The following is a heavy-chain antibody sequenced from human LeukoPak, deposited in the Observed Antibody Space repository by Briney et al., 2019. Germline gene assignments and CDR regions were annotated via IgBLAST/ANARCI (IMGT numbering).Heavy chain of an antibody. D-gene: IGHD3-22*01. CDR3: ARDLLDYYDSSGYPD. CDR1: GGSISSYY. J-gene: IGHJ4*02. Sequence: SETLSLTCTVSGGSISSYYWSWVRQPAGKGLEWIGRIYTSGSTNYNPSLKSRVTMSVDTSKNQFSLKLSSVTAADTAVYYCARDLLDYYDSSGYPDWGQGTLVTVSS. V-gene: IGHV4-4*07. CDR2: IYTSGST.